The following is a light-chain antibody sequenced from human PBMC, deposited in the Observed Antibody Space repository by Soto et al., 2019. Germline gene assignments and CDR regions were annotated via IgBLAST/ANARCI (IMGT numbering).Light chain of an antibody. CDR3: SSFAGSFYWV. CDR2: EVS. Sequence: QSVLTQPPSASGSPGQSVTISCTGTSSDVGGYNYVSWYQQHPGKAPKRMIYEVSKRPSGVPDRFSGSKSGNTASLTVSGLQAEDEADYYCSSFAGSFYWVFGGGTKVTVL. J-gene: IGLJ2*01. V-gene: IGLV2-8*01. CDR1: SSDVGGYNY.